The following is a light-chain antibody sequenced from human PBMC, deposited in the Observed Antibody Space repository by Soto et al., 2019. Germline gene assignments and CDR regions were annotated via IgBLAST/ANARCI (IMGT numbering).Light chain of an antibody. CDR3: NSFTTSSTYV. V-gene: IGLV2-18*02. CDR1: SSDVSAYNY. J-gene: IGLJ1*01. CDR2: EVN. Sequence: QSALTQPRSVSGSPGQSITISCTGTSSDVSAYNYVSWYQQHPGKAPKIMIYEVNNRPSGVPDRFSGSKSGNTASLTISGLQAEDEADYYCNSFTTSSTYVFGTGTKVTVL.